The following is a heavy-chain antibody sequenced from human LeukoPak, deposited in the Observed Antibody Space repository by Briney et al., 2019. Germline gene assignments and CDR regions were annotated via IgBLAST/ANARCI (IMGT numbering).Heavy chain of an antibody. D-gene: IGHD1-26*01. Sequence: GGSLRLSCEVSGFSLSTYWMTWVRQAPGKGLEWVANINQHGSETYYVDSVKGRFIISRDNAKNSLFLQMDSLTGEDTAVYYCSRGGLYRYSGTSGDYWGQGTLVTVSS. J-gene: IGHJ4*02. V-gene: IGHV3-7*01. CDR3: SRGGLYRYSGTSGDY. CDR1: GFSLSTYW. CDR2: INQHGSET.